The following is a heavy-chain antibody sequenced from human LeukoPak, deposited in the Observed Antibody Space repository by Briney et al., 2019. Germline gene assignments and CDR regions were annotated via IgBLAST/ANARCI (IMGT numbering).Heavy chain of an antibody. Sequence: SETLSLTCTVSGGSINSYYWSWIRQPPGKGLEWIGYIYTSGSTNYNPSLKSRVTISVDTSKNQFSLKLSSVTAADTAVYYCAGARHSGYDIFDYWGQGTLVTVSS. J-gene: IGHJ4*02. V-gene: IGHV4-4*09. CDR2: IYTSGST. CDR3: AGARHSGYDIFDY. CDR1: GGSINSYY. D-gene: IGHD5-12*01.